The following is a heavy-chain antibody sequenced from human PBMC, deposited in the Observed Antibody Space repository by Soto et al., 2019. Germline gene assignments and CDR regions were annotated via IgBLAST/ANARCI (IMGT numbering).Heavy chain of an antibody. V-gene: IGHV3-48*01. D-gene: IGHD2-15*01. CDR3: ATGYFGVEGYCSGGSCYSGFSHDY. CDR2: ISSSSSTI. Sequence: GGSLRLSCAASGFTFSSYSMNWVRQAPGKGLEWVSYISSSSSTIYYADSVKGRFTISRDNAKNSLYLKMNSLRAEDTAVYYCATGYFGVEGYCSGGSCYSGFSHDYWGQGTLVTVSS. J-gene: IGHJ4*02. CDR1: GFTFSSYS.